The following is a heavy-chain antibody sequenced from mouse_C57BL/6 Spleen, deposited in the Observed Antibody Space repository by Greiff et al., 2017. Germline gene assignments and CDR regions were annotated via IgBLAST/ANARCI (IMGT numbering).Heavy chain of an antibody. CDR1: GFTFSDYY. J-gene: IGHJ4*01. V-gene: IGHV5-12*01. Sequence: EVKVVESGGGLVQPGGSLKLSCAASGFTFSDYYMYWVRQTPEKRLEWVAYISNGGGSTYYPDTVKGRFTISRDNAKNTLYLQMSRLKSEDTAMYYCARSYDYDYAMDYWGQGTSVTVSS. CDR2: ISNGGGST. CDR3: ARSYDYDYAMDY. D-gene: IGHD2-4*01.